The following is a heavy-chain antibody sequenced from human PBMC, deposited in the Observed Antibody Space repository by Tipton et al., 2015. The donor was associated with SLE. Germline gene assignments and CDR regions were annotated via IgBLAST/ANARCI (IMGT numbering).Heavy chain of an antibody. J-gene: IGHJ6*02. CDR3: ARAPDILRFLEWSGDYYGMDV. Sequence: SLRLSGAASGFTFSSYWMHWVRQAPGKGLVWVSRINSDGSSTSYADSVKGRFTISRDNAKNTLYLQMNSLRAEDTAVYYCARAPDILRFLEWSGDYYGMDVWGQGTTVTVSS. CDR1: GFTFSSYW. CDR2: INSDGSST. V-gene: IGHV3-74*01. D-gene: IGHD3-3*01.